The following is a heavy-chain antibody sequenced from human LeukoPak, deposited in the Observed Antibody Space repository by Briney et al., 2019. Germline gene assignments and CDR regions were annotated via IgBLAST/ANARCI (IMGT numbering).Heavy chain of an antibody. D-gene: IGHD6-13*01. V-gene: IGHV5-51*01. CDR1: GYSFTNYW. CDR3: ARRSISAAGYDY. CDR2: IYPGDPDT. Sequence: GESLKISCQASGYSFTNYWIGWVRQMPGRGLECMGIIYPGDPDTRYSPSFQGQVTISADKSISTAYLQWNSLKASDTAMYYCARRSISAAGYDYWGLGTLVTVSS. J-gene: IGHJ4*02.